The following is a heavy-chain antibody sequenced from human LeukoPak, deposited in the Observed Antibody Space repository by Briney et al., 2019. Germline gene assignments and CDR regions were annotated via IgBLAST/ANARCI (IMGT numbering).Heavy chain of an antibody. D-gene: IGHD2-8*02. CDR2: ISGSGTYT. CDR3: AKGSPGYCTGISCYSVDS. CDR1: GFTFSSYA. J-gene: IGHJ4*02. V-gene: IGHV3-23*01. Sequence: GGSLRLSCAASGFTFSSYAMSWVRQAPGKGLEWVSSISGSGTYTYYADSVKGRFTISRDNSKNTLYLQMNSLRAEDTAVYYCAKGSPGYCTGISCYSVDSWGQGTLVTVSS.